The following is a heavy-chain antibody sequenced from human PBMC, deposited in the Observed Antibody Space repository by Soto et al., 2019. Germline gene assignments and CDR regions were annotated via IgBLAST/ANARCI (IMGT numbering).Heavy chain of an antibody. J-gene: IGHJ3*02. CDR3: SGRGYSYGWHAFEI. CDR2: ITQDGSEK. V-gene: IGHV3-7*03. Sequence: EVQLVESGGGLVQPGGSLRLSCAASGFTFSSYWMSWVRQAPGKGLEWVANITQDGSEKYYVDSVKGRFTISRDNAKNSLYLQMNNVRAEDTAGYYCSGRGYSYGWHAFEILGQGTMVTVSS. D-gene: IGHD5-18*01. CDR1: GFTFSSYW.